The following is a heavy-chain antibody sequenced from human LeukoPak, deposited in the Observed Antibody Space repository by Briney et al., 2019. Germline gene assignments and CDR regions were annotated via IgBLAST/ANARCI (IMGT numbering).Heavy chain of an antibody. CDR1: GFTVNSNY. CDR2: SYSGGSR. CDR3: ASMYFSQYLQH. J-gene: IGHJ1*01. D-gene: IGHD2-8*01. V-gene: IGHV3-53*01. Sequence: GGSLRLSCAASGFTVNSNYMSSLRQAPGKGLEWVSFSYSGGSRYYADSGKGRFNISRDNSKNTLYLQMNSLRAEDTAVYYCASMYFSQYLQHWGQGTLVTVSS.